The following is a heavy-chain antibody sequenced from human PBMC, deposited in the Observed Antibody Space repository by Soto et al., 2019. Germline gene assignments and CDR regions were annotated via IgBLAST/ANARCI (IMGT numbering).Heavy chain of an antibody. V-gene: IGHV1-2*02. CDR3: ARFSGGSYNTYYFYYGMDV. Sequence: ASVKVSCKASGYTFTGYYMHWVRQAPGQGLEWMGWINPNSGGTNYAQKFQGRVTMTRDTSISTAYMELSSLRSDDTAVYYCARFSGGSYNTYYFYYGMDVWGQGTTVTVSS. CDR2: INPNSGGT. D-gene: IGHD2-15*01. CDR1: GYTFTGYY. J-gene: IGHJ6*02.